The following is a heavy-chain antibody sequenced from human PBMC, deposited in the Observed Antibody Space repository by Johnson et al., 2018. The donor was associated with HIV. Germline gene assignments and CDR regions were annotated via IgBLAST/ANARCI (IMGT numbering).Heavy chain of an antibody. D-gene: IGHD3-10*01. CDR1: GFTFSSYA. J-gene: IGHJ3*02. CDR2: ISYDGSNK. V-gene: IGHV3-30*04. CDR3: ARDVASVYGSGDHAFDI. Sequence: QVQLVESGGGMVQPGGSLRLSCAASGFTFSSYAMHWVRQAPGKGLEWVAVISYDGSNKYYADSVKGRFTISRDNSKNTLYLQMNSLSAGDTAVYYCARDVASVYGSGDHAFDIWGRGTMVTVSS.